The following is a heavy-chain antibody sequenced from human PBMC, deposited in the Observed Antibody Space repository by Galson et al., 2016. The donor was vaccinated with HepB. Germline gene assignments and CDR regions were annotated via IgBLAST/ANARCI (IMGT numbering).Heavy chain of an antibody. D-gene: IGHD3-10*01. V-gene: IGHV4-59*01. J-gene: IGHJ3*02. CDR3: ARNHPISMVTFHI. CDR2: IYYTGST. Sequence: SETLSLTCTVSGDSISNYYWSWIRQTPGKGLEWIGYIYYTGSTKYHSSLKSRVTMSVDISGNVLSLRLTSVTAADTAVYFGARNHPISMVTFHIWGQGALVTVSS. CDR1: GDSISNYY.